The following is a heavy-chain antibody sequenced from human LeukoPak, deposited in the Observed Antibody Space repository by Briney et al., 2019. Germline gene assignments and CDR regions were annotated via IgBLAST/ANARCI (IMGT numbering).Heavy chain of an antibody. Sequence: GGSLRLSCAASGFTFSSYSMNWVRQTPGKGLEWVSYIEPSSSIIYYADSVKGRFTISRDNAKNTLYLQMNSLRDEDTAVYYCARHDYAGNSGDYWGQGTLVTVSS. CDR1: GFTFSSYS. J-gene: IGHJ4*02. V-gene: IGHV3-48*02. CDR2: IEPSSSII. D-gene: IGHD4-23*01. CDR3: ARHDYAGNSGDY.